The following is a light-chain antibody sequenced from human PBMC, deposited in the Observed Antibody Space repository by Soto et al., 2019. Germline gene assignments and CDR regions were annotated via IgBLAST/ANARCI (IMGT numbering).Light chain of an antibody. Sequence: EIVLTQSPGTLSLFPGERATLSCRASQSISSNYLAWYQHKPGQAPRLLIHGASNRATGIPDRFSGAGSGTAFTLTISRLEPEDFAVYYCHQYGSAPAWTFGQGTKVEIK. V-gene: IGKV3-20*01. CDR1: QSISSNY. CDR2: GAS. J-gene: IGKJ1*01. CDR3: HQYGSAPAWT.